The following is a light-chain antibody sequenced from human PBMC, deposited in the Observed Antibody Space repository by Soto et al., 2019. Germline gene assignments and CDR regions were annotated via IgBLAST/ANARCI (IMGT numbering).Light chain of an antibody. J-gene: IGKJ2*01. CDR3: QRHGTSPPYT. V-gene: IGKV3-20*01. Sequence: EIVLTQSPGTLFLSPGERVTLSCRASQSVSSNYLAWYQQKPGQAPRLLIHGASIRAAGIPDRFSGSGFGTDFTLIIHRLEPEDFAVYYCQRHGTSPPYTFGQGTKLE. CDR1: QSVSSNY. CDR2: GAS.